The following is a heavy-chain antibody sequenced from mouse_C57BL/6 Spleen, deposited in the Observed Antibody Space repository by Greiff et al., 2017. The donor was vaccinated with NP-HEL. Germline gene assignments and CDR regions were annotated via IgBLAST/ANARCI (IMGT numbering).Heavy chain of an antibody. D-gene: IGHD2-3*01. CDR2: IDPSDSYT. Sequence: QVQLKQPGAELVMPGASVKLSCKASGYTFTSYWMHWVKQRPGQGLEWIGEIDPSDSYTNYNQKFKGKSTLTVDKSSSTAYMQLSSLTSEDSAVYYCARYYDGYFDYWGQGTTLTVSS. V-gene: IGHV1-69*01. CDR1: GYTFTSYW. J-gene: IGHJ2*01. CDR3: ARYYDGYFDY.